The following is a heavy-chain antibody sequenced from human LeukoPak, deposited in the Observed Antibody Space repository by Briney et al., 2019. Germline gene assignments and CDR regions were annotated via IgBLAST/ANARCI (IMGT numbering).Heavy chain of an antibody. CDR1: GFTFDTYR. CDR3: AKVDCSGGSCFPDY. Sequence: GGSLRLPCAASGFTFDTYRMNWVRQAPGKGLEWVSSISASGSYIYYADSLKGRFTISRDNAKNTLYLQMNSLRAEDTAVYYCAKVDCSGGSCFPDYWGQGTLVTVSS. CDR2: ISASGSYI. J-gene: IGHJ4*02. D-gene: IGHD2-15*01. V-gene: IGHV3-21*04.